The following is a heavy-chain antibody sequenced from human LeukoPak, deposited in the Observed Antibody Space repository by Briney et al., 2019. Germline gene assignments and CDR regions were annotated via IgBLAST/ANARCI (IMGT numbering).Heavy chain of an antibody. CDR1: GYTFTGYY. Sequence: ASVKVSCKASGYTFTGYYMHWVRQAPGQGLEWMGWISAYNGNTNYAQKLQGRVTMTTDTSTSTASMELRSLRSDDTAVYYCARDHGSYSPNDDWGQGTLVTVSS. CDR2: ISAYNGNT. V-gene: IGHV1-18*04. J-gene: IGHJ1*01. D-gene: IGHD1-26*01. CDR3: ARDHGSYSPNDD.